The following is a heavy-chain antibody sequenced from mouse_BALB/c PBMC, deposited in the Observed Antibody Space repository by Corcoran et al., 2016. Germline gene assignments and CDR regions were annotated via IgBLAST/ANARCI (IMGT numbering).Heavy chain of an antibody. V-gene: IGHV1S136*01. J-gene: IGHJ2*01. CDR3: ATFNSNYFDY. CDR1: GYTFTSYV. D-gene: IGHD1-3*01. CDR2: INPYNDGT. Sequence: EVQLQQSGPELVKPGASVTMSCKASGYTFTSYVMHWVKQKPGQGLEWIGYINPYNDGTKYNEKFKGKATLTSDKSSSTAYMELSSLTSEDSAVYYWATFNSNYFDYWGQGTTLTVSS.